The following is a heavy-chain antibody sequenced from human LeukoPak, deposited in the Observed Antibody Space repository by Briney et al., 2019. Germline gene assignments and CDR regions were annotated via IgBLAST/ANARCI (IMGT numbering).Heavy chain of an antibody. CDR1: GFTFSSYG. D-gene: IGHD5-18*01. Sequence: GRSLRLSCAASGFTFSSYGMHWVRQAPGKGLEWVAVISYDGSNKYYADSVKGRFTISRDNSKNTLYLQMNSLRAEDTAVYYCAKFDGVQLWSPSYYYYMDVWGKGTTVTVSS. J-gene: IGHJ6*03. V-gene: IGHV3-30*18. CDR3: AKFDGVQLWSPSYYYYMDV. CDR2: ISYDGSNK.